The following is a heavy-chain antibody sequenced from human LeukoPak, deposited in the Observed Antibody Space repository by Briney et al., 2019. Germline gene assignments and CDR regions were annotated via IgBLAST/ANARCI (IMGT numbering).Heavy chain of an antibody. CDR1: VGSMISSGYY. Sequence: SETLSLTCTVSVGSMISSGYYWSWLRQHPGKGLEWIGYIYYSGTTYYNPSLKSRVTISVDTSKNQFSLKLFSVTAADTAVYYCAREDYYDSSGYLDYWGQGTLVTVSS. V-gene: IGHV4-31*03. J-gene: IGHJ4*02. D-gene: IGHD3-22*01. CDR3: AREDYYDSSGYLDY. CDR2: IYYSGTT.